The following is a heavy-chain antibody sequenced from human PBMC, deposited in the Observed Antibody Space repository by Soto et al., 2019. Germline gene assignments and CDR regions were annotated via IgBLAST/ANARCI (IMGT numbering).Heavy chain of an antibody. Sequence: PGGSLRLSCAASGFTFSSYSMNGVRQAPGKGLEWVSYISTSSSTIYYADSVKGRFTISRDNAKNSLYLQMNSLRAEDTAVYYCARDLWGVGLPGPWGQGTLVTVS. V-gene: IGHV3-48*01. CDR2: ISTSSSTI. CDR1: GFTFSSYS. CDR3: ARDLWGVGLPGP. D-gene: IGHD3-16*01. J-gene: IGHJ5*02.